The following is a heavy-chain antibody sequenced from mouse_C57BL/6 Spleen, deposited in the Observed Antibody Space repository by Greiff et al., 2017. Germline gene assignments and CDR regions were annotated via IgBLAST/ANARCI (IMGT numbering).Heavy chain of an antibody. V-gene: IGHV1-9*01. CDR1: GYTFTGYW. CDR3: ARWGGAMDY. J-gene: IGHJ4*01. Sequence: QVQLKESGAELMKPGASVKLSCKATGYTFTGYWIEWVKQRPGHGLEWIGEILPGSGSTNYNAKFKGKATFTAATSSNTAYMQLSSLTTEDSAIYDCARWGGAMDYWGQGTSVTVSS. CDR2: ILPGSGST.